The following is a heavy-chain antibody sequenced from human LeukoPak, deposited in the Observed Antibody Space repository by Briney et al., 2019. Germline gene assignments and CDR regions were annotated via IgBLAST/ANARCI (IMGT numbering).Heavy chain of an antibody. J-gene: IGHJ4*02. CDR2: ISSSSSYI. D-gene: IGHD2-21*02. Sequence: GESLRLSCVASGFTFSRNYMTWVRQAPGKGLEWVSSISSSSSYIYYADSVKGRFTISRDNAKNSLYLQMNSLRAEDTAVYYCARNPDCGGDCYSIAFDYWGQGTLVTVSS. CDR1: GFTFSRNY. V-gene: IGHV3-21*01. CDR3: ARNPDCGGDCYSIAFDY.